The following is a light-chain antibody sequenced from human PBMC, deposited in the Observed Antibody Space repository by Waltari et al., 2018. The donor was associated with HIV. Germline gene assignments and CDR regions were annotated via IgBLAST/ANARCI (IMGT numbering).Light chain of an antibody. V-gene: IGLV2-18*02. CDR2: EVT. CDR1: SSDIGASNR. CDR3: SSYTTSSTWV. Sequence: QSALTQPPSVCGSLGQSVAISCTGTSSDIGASNRVSWYQQSPGTAPKLRIYEVTHRPSGVPVRFSGSKSGNTASLTISGLQADDEADYYCSSYTTSSTWVFGGGTKLTVL. J-gene: IGLJ3*02.